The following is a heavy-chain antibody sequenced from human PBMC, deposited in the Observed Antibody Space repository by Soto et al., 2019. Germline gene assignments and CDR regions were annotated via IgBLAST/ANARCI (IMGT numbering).Heavy chain of an antibody. D-gene: IGHD3-22*01. Sequence: GGSLRLSCAASGFTFSSYAMSWVRQAPGKGLEWVSAISGSGGSTYYADSVKGRFTISRDNSKNTLYLQMNSLRAEGTAVYYCAKNAYDSSGYYYVLEAFDIWGQGTMVTVS. J-gene: IGHJ3*02. CDR3: AKNAYDSSGYYYVLEAFDI. V-gene: IGHV3-23*01. CDR1: GFTFSSYA. CDR2: ISGSGGST.